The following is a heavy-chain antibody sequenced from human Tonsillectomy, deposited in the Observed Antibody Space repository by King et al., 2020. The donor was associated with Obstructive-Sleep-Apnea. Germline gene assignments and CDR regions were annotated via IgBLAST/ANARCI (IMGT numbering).Heavy chain of an antibody. Sequence: VQLXESGPGXVKSLQTLSLTCIVSSDSIXSGDYFWSXIRKPPGKGLEWIGXIYNSGNTRYNPSLNSRVVISVDTSKNQFSLKLSSVTAADTAVYYCARVGGYYDILTGYYGDYYYGMDVWGPGTTVTVSS. D-gene: IGHD3-9*01. CDR3: ARVGGYYDILTGYYGDYYYGMDV. V-gene: IGHV4-30-4*01. J-gene: IGHJ6*02. CDR1: SDSIXSGDYF. CDR2: IYNSGNT.